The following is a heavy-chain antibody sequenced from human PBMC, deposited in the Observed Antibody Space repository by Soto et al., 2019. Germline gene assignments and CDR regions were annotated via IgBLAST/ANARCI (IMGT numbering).Heavy chain of an antibody. CDR3: AKDQADTAYYYGMDV. CDR2: IRWNSGSI. Sequence: EVQLVESGGGLVQPGRSLRLSCAASGFIFDDYAMHWVRQAPGKGLEWVSGIRWNSGSIGYADSVKGRFTISRDNAKNSLYLQMNSLRAEDTALYDCAKDQADTAYYYGMDVWGQGTTVTVSS. CDR1: GFIFDDYA. D-gene: IGHD5-18*01. V-gene: IGHV3-9*01. J-gene: IGHJ6*02.